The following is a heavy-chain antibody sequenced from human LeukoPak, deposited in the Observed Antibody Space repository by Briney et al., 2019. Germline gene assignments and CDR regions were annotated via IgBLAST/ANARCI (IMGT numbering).Heavy chain of an antibody. J-gene: IGHJ3*02. CDR2: ISAYNGNT. D-gene: IGHD6-13*01. CDR3: ARGASIRSSSWSGAFDI. CDR1: GYTFTNYG. V-gene: IGHV1-18*01. Sequence: GASVEVSCKASGYTFTNYGITWVRQAPGQGLEWMGWISAYNGNTNYAQMLQGRVSMTTDTSTTTAYMELRSLRSDDTAVYYCARGASIRSSSWSGAFDICGQGTMVTVSS.